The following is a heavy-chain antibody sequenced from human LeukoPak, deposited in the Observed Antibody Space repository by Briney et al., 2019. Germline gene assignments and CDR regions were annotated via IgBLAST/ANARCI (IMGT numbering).Heavy chain of an antibody. CDR1: GGSVSSGNYY. V-gene: IGHV4-61*01. CDR3: ARFLAGPVLPIENNWFDP. J-gene: IGHJ5*02. D-gene: IGHD2/OR15-2a*01. Sequence: SETLSLTCTVSGGSVSSGNYYWSWIRQPPGKGLEWIGYISYSGSTNYNPSLKSRVTISVDTSKNRFSLRLSSVTAADTAVYYCARFLAGPVLPIENNWFDPWGQGTLVTVSS. CDR2: ISYSGST.